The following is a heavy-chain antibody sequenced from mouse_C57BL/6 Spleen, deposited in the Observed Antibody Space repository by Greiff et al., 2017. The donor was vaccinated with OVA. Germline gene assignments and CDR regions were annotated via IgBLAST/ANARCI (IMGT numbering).Heavy chain of an antibody. CDR3: ASPDSSGYVGYYAMDY. V-gene: IGHV1-77*01. J-gene: IGHJ4*01. CDR1: GYTFTDYY. Sequence: LQESGAELVKPGASVKISCKASGYTFTDYYINWVKQRPGQGLEWIGKIGPGSGSTYYNEKFKGKATLTADKSSSTAYMQLSSLTSEDSAVYFCASPDSSGYVGYYAMDYWGQGTSVTVSS. D-gene: IGHD3-2*02. CDR2: IGPGSGST.